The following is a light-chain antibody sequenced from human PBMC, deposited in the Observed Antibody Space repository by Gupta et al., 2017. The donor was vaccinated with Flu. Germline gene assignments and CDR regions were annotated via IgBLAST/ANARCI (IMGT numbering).Light chain of an antibody. Sequence: TGDRVTITCRASQGISSYLAWYQQKPGKAPKLLIYAASTLQSGVPSRFSGSGSGTDFTLTISCLQSEDFATYYCQQYYSYPTFGQGTKLEIK. CDR1: QGISSY. V-gene: IGKV1-8*01. J-gene: IGKJ2*01. CDR3: QQYYSYPT. CDR2: AAS.